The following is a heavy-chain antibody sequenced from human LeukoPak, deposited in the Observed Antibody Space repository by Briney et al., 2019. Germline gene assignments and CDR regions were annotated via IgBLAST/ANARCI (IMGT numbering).Heavy chain of an antibody. CDR2: IWYDGSNK. Sequence: GGSLRLSCAASGFTFSSYGMHWVRQAPGKGLEWVAVIWYDGSNKYYADSVKGRFTISRDNSKNTVYLQMNSLRVEDTAVYYCAKDHYDSSGYHFDYWGQGTLVTVSS. CDR1: GFTFSSYG. CDR3: AKDHYDSSGYHFDY. V-gene: IGHV3-33*06. J-gene: IGHJ4*02. D-gene: IGHD3-22*01.